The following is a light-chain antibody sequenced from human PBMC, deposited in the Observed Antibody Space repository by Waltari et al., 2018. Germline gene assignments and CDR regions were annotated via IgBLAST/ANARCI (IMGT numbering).Light chain of an antibody. V-gene: IGKV3-11*01. Sequence: EVVLTQSPATLSLSPGERATLSCRASQRVSNSLAWYRQKPGQAPSLLSYDASTRAAGIPGRFRGSGSGTDFTLTISSLEPEDFAVYYCQLRTGWPMTFGQGTRLEIK. J-gene: IGKJ5*01. CDR2: DAS. CDR3: QLRTGWPMT. CDR1: QRVSNS.